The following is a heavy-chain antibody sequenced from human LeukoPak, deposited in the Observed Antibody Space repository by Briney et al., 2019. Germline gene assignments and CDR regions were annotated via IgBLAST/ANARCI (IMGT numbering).Heavy chain of an antibody. CDR2: IYYSGST. CDR3: ARGTWYSSSWYTAFDI. CDR1: GGSISSGDYY. V-gene: IGHV4-30-4*08. D-gene: IGHD6-13*01. J-gene: IGHJ3*02. Sequence: SETLSLTCTVSGGSISSGDYYWSWIRQPPGKGLEWIGYIYYSGSTNYNPSLKSRVTISVDTSKNQFSLKLSSVTAADTAVYYCARGTWYSSSWYTAFDIWGQGTMVTVSS.